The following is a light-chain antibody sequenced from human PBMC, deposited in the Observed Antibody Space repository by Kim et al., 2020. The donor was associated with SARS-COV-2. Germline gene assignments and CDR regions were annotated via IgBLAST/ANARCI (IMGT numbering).Light chain of an antibody. CDR3: QQYGNLPL. CDR2: DAS. CDR1: QDISNS. J-gene: IGKJ5*01. Sequence: SAAVGDRVTITCQASQDISNSLNWYQQKPGKAPKLLMYDASNVETGVPSSFSGSGSGTDFTFTISNLQPEDLATYYCQQYGNLPLFGQGTRVEIK. V-gene: IGKV1-33*01.